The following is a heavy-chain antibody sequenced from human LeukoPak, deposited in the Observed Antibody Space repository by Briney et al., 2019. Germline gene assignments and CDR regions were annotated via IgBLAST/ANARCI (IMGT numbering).Heavy chain of an antibody. CDR1: GGSISSSSYY. J-gene: IGHJ4*02. Sequence: SETLSLTCTVSGGSISSSSYYWGWIRQPPGKGLEWIGGIYYSGSTYYNPSLKSRVTISVDTSKNQFSLKLSSVTAADTAVYYCARDRHYDSSGHWGQGTLVTVSS. CDR3: ARDRHYDSSGH. CDR2: IYYSGST. D-gene: IGHD3-22*01. V-gene: IGHV4-39*07.